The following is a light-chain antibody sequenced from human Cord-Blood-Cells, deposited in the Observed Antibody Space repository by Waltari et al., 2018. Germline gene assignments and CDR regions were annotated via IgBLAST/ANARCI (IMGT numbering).Light chain of an antibody. V-gene: IGLV2-23*01. J-gene: IGLJ2*01. Sequence: QSALTQPASVSGSPGQSITISCTGTSSDVGSYNLVSWYQQHPGKAPKLMIYEGSKRPSGVSNRFSCSTSGNTAALTISGLQAEDEADYYCCSHAGSSTWVVFGGGTKLTVL. CDR3: CSHAGSSTWVV. CDR1: SSDVGSYNL. CDR2: EGS.